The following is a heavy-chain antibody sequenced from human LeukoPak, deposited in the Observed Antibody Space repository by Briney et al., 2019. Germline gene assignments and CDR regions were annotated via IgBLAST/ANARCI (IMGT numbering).Heavy chain of an antibody. Sequence: SETLSLTCTVSGDSISSGDYYWSWIRQPAGKGLEWIGRVSPSGSTSCNPSLKSRVTISVDKSKNQFSLKLSSVTAADTAVYYCPRGVVPARGDWFDPWGQGTLVTVSS. CDR2: VSPSGST. CDR3: PRGVVPARGDWFDP. CDR1: GDSISSGDYY. D-gene: IGHD2-2*01. V-gene: IGHV4-61*02. J-gene: IGHJ5*02.